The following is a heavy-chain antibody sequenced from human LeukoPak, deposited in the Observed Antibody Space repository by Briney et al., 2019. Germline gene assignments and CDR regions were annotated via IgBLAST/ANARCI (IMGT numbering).Heavy chain of an antibody. D-gene: IGHD3-10*01. V-gene: IGHV1-69*01. CDR2: IIPIFGTA. J-gene: IGHJ6*03. CDR1: GGTFSSYA. CDR3: ARGPIMVRGVIMSADSYYYYYYMDV. Sequence: ASVKVSRKASGGTFSSYAISWVRQAPGQGLEWMGGIIPIFGTANYAQKFQGRVTITADESTSTAYMELSSLRSEDTAVYYCARGPIMVRGVIMSADSYYYYYYMDVWGKGTTVTASS.